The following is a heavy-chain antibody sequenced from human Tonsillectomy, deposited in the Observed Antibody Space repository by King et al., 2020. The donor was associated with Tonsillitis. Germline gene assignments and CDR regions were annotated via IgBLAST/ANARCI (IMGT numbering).Heavy chain of an antibody. Sequence: VQLVESGGGLVQPGGSLRLSCEASGFTFSTYAMSWVCQAPGKGPEWVSAISGRDTRTLYADSVKGRFTISRDDSKYTVSLQMSSLRAEDTAVYYCAKESPYSGNYRFYYFDYWGQGTLVTVSS. CDR3: AKESPYSGNYRFYYFDY. CDR2: ISGRDTRT. D-gene: IGHD1-26*01. CDR1: GFTFSTYA. V-gene: IGHV3-23*04. J-gene: IGHJ4*02.